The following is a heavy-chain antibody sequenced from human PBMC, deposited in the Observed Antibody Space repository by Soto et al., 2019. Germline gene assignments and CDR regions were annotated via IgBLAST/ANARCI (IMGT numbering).Heavy chain of an antibody. V-gene: IGHV4-39*07. Sequence: SETLSLTCTVSGGSISSSSYYWGWIRQPPGKGLEWIGNIYYSGSTYYNPSLKSRLTISVDTSKNQFSLELRSLRSDDTAVYYCARGGTPIDYWGQGTLVTVSS. J-gene: IGHJ4*02. CDR2: IYYSGST. CDR1: GGSISSSSYY. CDR3: ARGGTPIDY. D-gene: IGHD3-16*01.